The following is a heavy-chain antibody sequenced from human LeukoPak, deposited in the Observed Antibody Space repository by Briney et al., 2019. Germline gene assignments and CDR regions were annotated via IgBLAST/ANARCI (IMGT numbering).Heavy chain of an antibody. Sequence: PSETLSLTCTVSGYSISSGYYWGWIRQPPGKGLEWIGSIYHSGSTYYNPSLKSRVTISVDTSKNQFSLKLSSVTAADTAVYYCARVGIAVAGDMDVWGKGTTVTVSS. CDR3: ARVGIAVAGDMDV. CDR1: GYSISSGYY. J-gene: IGHJ6*03. V-gene: IGHV4-38-2*02. CDR2: IYHSGST. D-gene: IGHD6-19*01.